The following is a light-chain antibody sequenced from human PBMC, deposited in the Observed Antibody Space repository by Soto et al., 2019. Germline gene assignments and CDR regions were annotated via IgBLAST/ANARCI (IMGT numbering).Light chain of an antibody. CDR2: GAS. J-gene: IGKJ5*01. CDR3: QQYVISVT. V-gene: IGKV3-20*01. CDR1: QSVGTK. Sequence: EIVMTQSPATLSVSPGQRATLSCRASQSVGTKLAWYQQTRGQAPRLLIYGASNRATGIPERFSGSGSGTDFTLTISRLEPQDSAMYYCQQYVISVTFGQGTRLEIK.